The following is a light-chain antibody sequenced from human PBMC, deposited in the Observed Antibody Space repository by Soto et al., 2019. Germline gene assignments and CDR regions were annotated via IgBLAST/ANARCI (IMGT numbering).Light chain of an antibody. Sequence: QSALTQPASVSGSPGQSITISCTGTSSDVGSYNLVSWYQQHPGKAPKLMIYEVSKRPSGVSNRFSGSKSGNTASLTISGLQAEDEDDYCCCSYVGSSLGVFGGGTKLTVL. V-gene: IGLV2-23*02. CDR2: EVS. CDR3: CSYVGSSLGV. CDR1: SSDVGSYNL. J-gene: IGLJ2*01.